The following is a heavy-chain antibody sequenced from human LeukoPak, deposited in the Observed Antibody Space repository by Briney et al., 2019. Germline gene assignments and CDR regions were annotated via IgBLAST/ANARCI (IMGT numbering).Heavy chain of an antibody. J-gene: IGHJ4*02. CDR2: IYYSGST. D-gene: IGHD2-15*01. V-gene: IGHV4-39*01. Sequence: PSETLSLTCTVSGGSISSSSYYWGWIRQPPGKGLEWIGSIYYSGSTYYNPSLKSRVTISVATSKNQFFLTVTSVTAADTAVYYCVRHGGGYCSGGSCYVDYWGQGTLVTVSS. CDR1: GGSISSSSYY. CDR3: VRHGGGYCSGGSCYVDY.